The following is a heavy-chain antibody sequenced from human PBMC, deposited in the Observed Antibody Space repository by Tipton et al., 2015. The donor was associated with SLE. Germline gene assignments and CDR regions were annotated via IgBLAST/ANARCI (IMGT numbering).Heavy chain of an antibody. D-gene: IGHD6-19*01. Sequence: TLSLTCAVSGYFISSGYYWGWIRQPPGKGLEWIGIAYHSGSTYYNPSLESRVTISIDTSKNQFSLKLTSVTAADTAVFYCAKGSGWYKDWGQGTLVTVSS. V-gene: IGHV4-38-2*01. J-gene: IGHJ4*02. CDR1: GYFISSGYY. CDR3: AKGSGWYKD. CDR2: AYHSGST.